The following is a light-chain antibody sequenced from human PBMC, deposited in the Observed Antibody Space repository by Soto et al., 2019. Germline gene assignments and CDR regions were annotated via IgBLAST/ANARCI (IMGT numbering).Light chain of an antibody. CDR2: GAS. CDR1: QSVRTN. Sequence: EIVMTQSPDTLSVSPGDRATLSCRASQSVRTNLAWYQQKTGQAPRLLIYGASTRATGIPARFSGGGSETEFTLTITSLQSEDFAVYYCQQYNEWPPLTFGGGTKVDIK. J-gene: IGKJ4*01. CDR3: QQYNEWPPLT. V-gene: IGKV3-15*01.